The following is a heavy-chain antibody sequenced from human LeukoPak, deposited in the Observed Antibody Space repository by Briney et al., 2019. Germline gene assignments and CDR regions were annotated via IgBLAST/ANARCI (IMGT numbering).Heavy chain of an antibody. D-gene: IGHD3-16*02. CDR2: ISGSGGST. CDR1: GFTFFIYG. CDR3: AKQRGSYRYYFDY. V-gene: IGHV3-23*01. Sequence: GGSLRLSCAASGFTFFIYGMTWVRQAPGKGLEWVSAISGSGGSTYYADSVKGRFTISRDNSKNTLYLQMNSLRAEDTAVYYCAKQRGSYRYYFDYWGQGALVTVSS. J-gene: IGHJ4*02.